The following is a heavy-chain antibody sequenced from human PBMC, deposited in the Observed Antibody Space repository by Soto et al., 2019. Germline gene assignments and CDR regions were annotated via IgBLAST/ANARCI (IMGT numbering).Heavy chain of an antibody. V-gene: IGHV4-30-2*01. CDR2: IHESGNT. D-gene: IGHD1-20*01. Sequence: QLQLQESGSGLLKPSQTLSLTCAVSGGSINSGDYSWSWIRQPPGKGLEWIGYIHESGNTYNPSLKSRVPLSLDRSKNKFSLRMSSVTAADTAVYYCVRGPITRTPHVHGFDCWGQGTLVTVSS. CDR1: GGSINSGDYS. J-gene: IGHJ4*02. CDR3: VRGPITRTPHVHGFDC.